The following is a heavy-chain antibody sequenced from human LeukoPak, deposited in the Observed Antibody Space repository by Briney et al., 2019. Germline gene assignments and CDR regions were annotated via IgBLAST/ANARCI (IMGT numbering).Heavy chain of an antibody. CDR3: ARRGRYDFWSGSKTNFDY. Sequence: SETLSLTCAVYGGSFSGYYWSWIRQPPGKGPEWIGEINHSGSTNYNPSLKSRVTISVDTSKNQFSLKLSSVTAAGTAVYYCARRGRYDFWSGSKTNFDYWGQGTLVTVSS. CDR2: INHSGST. CDR1: GGSFSGYY. D-gene: IGHD3-3*01. J-gene: IGHJ4*02. V-gene: IGHV4-34*01.